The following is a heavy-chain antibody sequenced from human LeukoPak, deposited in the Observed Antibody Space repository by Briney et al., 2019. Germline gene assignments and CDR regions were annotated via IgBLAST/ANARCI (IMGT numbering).Heavy chain of an antibody. J-gene: IGHJ3*02. V-gene: IGHV1-18*01. CDR3: ARVEDGYNRDAFDI. CDR2: ISAYNGNT. D-gene: IGHD5-24*01. CDR1: GYTFTSYG. Sequence: WASVKVSCKASGYTFTSYGISWVRQAPGQGLEWMGWISAYNGNTNYAQKPQGRVTMTTDTSTSTAYMELGSLRSDDTAVYYCARVEDGYNRDAFDIWGQGTMVTVSS.